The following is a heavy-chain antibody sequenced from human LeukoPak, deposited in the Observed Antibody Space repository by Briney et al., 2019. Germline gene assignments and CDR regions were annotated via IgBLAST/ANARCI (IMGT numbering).Heavy chain of an antibody. D-gene: IGHD3-22*01. J-gene: IGHJ4*02. CDR2: IYTSGST. CDR1: GGSISSYY. V-gene: IGHV4-4*07. Sequence: SETLSLTCTVSGGSISSYYWSWIRQPAGKGLEWIGRIYTSGSTNYNPSLKSRVTISVDTSKNQFSLKLSSVTAADTAVYYCARSSLGDYYDSSGYLDYWGQGTLVTVSS. CDR3: ARSSLGDYYDSSGYLDY.